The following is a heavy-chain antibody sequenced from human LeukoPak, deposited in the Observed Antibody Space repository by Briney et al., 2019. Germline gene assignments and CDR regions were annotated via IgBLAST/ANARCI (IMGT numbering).Heavy chain of an antibody. D-gene: IGHD1-26*01. Sequence: KSSETLSLTCTVSGGSISSYYWSWIRQPPGKGLEWIGYIYYSGSTNYSPSLKSRVTISVDTSKNQFSLKLSSVTAADTAVYYCARERTVGARRHYMDVWGKGTTVTVSS. CDR3: ARERTVGARRHYMDV. V-gene: IGHV4-59*01. CDR1: GGSISSYY. J-gene: IGHJ6*03. CDR2: IYYSGST.